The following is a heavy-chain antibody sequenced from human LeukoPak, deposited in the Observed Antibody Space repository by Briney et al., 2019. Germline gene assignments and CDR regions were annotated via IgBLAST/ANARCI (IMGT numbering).Heavy chain of an antibody. CDR1: GFTFSSYS. D-gene: IGHD3-22*01. J-gene: IGHJ4*02. Sequence: GGSLRLSCAASGFTFSSYSMNWVRQAPGKGLEWVSYISSSSSTIYYADSVKGRFTISRDNAKNSLYLQMNSLRAGDTAVYYCARPSHSGKSYYDSSGYHFDYWGQGTLVTVSS. CDR3: ARPSHSGKSYYDSSGYHFDY. V-gene: IGHV3-48*04. CDR2: ISSSSSTI.